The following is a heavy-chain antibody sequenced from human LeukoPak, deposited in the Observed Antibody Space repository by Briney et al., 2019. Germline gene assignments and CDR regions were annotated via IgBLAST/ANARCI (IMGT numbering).Heavy chain of an antibody. CDR3: AREEVVPAAIKGYYYYMDV. Sequence: SETLSLXCTVSGGSISSYYWSWIRQPPGKALESTGYIYYSGSTNYNPSLKSRVTISVDTSMNQFSLKLSSVTAADTAVYYCAREEVVPAAIKGYYYYMDVWGKGTTVTVSS. D-gene: IGHD2-2*01. J-gene: IGHJ6*03. CDR2: IYYSGST. CDR1: GGSISSYY. V-gene: IGHV4-59*01.